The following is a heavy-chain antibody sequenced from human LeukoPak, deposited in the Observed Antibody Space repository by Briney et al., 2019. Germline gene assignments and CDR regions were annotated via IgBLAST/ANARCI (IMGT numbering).Heavy chain of an antibody. J-gene: IGHJ5*02. D-gene: IGHD6-13*01. V-gene: IGHV1-69*05. CDR2: IIPIFGTA. Sequence: ASVKVSCKASGGTFSSYAISWVRQAPGQGLEWMGGIIPIFGTANYAQKFQGRVTIATDESTSTAYMELSSLRSEDAAVYYCARSVYSSSSVDWFDPWGQGTLVTVSS. CDR3: ARSVYSSSSVDWFDP. CDR1: GGTFSSYA.